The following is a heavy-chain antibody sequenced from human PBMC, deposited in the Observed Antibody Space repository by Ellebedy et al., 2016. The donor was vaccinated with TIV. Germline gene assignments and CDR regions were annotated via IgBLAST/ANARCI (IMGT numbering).Heavy chain of an antibody. D-gene: IGHD1-20*01. CDR2: IYSGGST. Sequence: GESLKISXAASGFTVSSNYMSWVRQAPGKGLEWVSVIYSGGSTYYADSVKGRFTISRDNSKNTLYLQMNSLRAEDTAVYHCAKVTGRITTTDFWGQGTLVTVSS. CDR3: AKVTGRITTTDF. V-gene: IGHV3-53*01. J-gene: IGHJ4*02. CDR1: GFTVSSNY.